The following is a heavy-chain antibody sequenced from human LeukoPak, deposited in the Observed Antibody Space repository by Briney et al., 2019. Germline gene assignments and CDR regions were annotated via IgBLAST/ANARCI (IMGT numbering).Heavy chain of an antibody. D-gene: IGHD3-10*01. CDR3: ARLSFGDHGPFDC. Sequence: GASVKVSCKASGYTFFSYDINWVRQAPGQGLEWMGGIIPIFGTANYAQKFQGRVTITADESTSTAYMELSSLRAEDTAVYYCARLSFGDHGPFDCWGQGTLVTVSS. J-gene: IGHJ4*02. CDR2: IIPIFGTA. V-gene: IGHV1-69*13. CDR1: GYTFFSYD.